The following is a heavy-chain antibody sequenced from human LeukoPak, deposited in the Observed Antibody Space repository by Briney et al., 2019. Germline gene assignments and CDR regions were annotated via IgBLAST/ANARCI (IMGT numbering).Heavy chain of an antibody. D-gene: IGHD3-10*01. V-gene: IGHV1-18*01. CDR1: GYTFTNYG. J-gene: IGHJ4*02. CDR2: ISGYNGDT. Sequence: ASVKVSCKSSGYTFTNYGISWVRQAPGQGLEWMGWISGYNGDTRYAQDLQGRVTVTTDTSTSTSYMELRSLRSDDTAVYYCARAPNYSSSGSPFWEVWGQGTLVTVSS. CDR3: ARAPNYSSSGSPFWEV.